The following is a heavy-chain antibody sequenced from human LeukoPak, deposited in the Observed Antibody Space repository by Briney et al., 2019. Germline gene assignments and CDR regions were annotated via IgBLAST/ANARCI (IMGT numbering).Heavy chain of an antibody. D-gene: IGHD5-24*01. V-gene: IGHV3-7*01. Sequence: GGSLRLSCAASGFSFSRHWLSWVRQAPRKGLEWGANIKYDGIDKYYEGSVKGRFTISRDNAKNSLYLQMNSLTVDGTAIYYCARLDEAFDNWGQGTLVTVSS. CDR1: GFSFSRHW. CDR3: ARLDEAFDN. J-gene: IGHJ4*02. CDR2: IKYDGIDK.